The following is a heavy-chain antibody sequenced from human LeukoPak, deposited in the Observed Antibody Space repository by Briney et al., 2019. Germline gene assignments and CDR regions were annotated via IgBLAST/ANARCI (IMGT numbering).Heavy chain of an antibody. CDR1: GGSISSYY. V-gene: IGHV4-4*09. CDR2: IYTSGSI. Sequence: SETLSVTCTVSGGSISSYYWSWIRQPPGKGLEWIGYIYTSGSINYNPSLKSRVTISVDTSKNQFSLKLSSVTAADTAVYYCARHVRSWYYFDYWGQGTLVTVSS. J-gene: IGHJ4*02. D-gene: IGHD4-17*01. CDR3: ARHVRSWYYFDY.